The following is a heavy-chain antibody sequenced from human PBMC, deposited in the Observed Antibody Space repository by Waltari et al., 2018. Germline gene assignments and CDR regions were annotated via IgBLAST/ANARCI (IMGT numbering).Heavy chain of an antibody. CDR2: IFGGGNT. CDR3: TRHNYYGSGSYYFDY. CDR1: GFTVSTKH. J-gene: IGHJ4*02. V-gene: IGHV3-53*01. Sequence: EVQLVASGGGLIQPGGSLRLPCAASGFTVSTKHLSWARQAPGKGLEWVSVIFGGGNTYDADSVKGRFTISRDNSENTLSLQMNSLRADDTAVYYCTRHNYYGSGSYYFDYWGQGTLVTVSS. D-gene: IGHD3-10*01.